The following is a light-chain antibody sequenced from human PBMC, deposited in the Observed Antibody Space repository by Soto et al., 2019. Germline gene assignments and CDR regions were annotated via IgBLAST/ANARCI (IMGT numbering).Light chain of an antibody. J-gene: IGKJ4*01. CDR3: QQRGNWPLT. CDR1: QLISNY. CDR2: DAS. V-gene: IGKV3-11*01. Sequence: EIMLTQSPATLSLSPGETATLSCRANQLISNYLAWYQQKPGQAPRLLIYDASNRATGIPARFSGSGSGTDFTLTISGLEPEDFAVYYCQQRGNWPLTFGGGTKVEI.